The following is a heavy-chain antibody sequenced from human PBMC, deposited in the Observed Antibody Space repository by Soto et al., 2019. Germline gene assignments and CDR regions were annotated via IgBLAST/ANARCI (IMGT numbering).Heavy chain of an antibody. CDR2: ISAYNGNT. CDR3: ARDFYERVDKAMDTVYYFDY. Sequence: GASVKVSCKASGYTFTSYGISWVRQAPGQGLEWMGWISAYNGNTNYAQKLQGRVTMTTDTSTSTAYMELRSLRSDETAVYYCARDFYERVDKAMDTVYYFDYWGQGTLVTVSS. J-gene: IGHJ4*02. CDR1: GYTFTSYG. V-gene: IGHV1-18*01. D-gene: IGHD5-18*01.